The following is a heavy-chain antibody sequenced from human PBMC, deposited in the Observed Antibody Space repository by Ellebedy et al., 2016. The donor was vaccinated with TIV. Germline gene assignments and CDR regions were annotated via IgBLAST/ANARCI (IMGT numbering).Heavy chain of an antibody. J-gene: IGHJ2*01. D-gene: IGHD5-24*01. CDR3: ARGSRDGFNFGWYFDL. CDR2: IKQDGSER. CDR1: GFNFNSYW. Sequence: GGSLRLSCAASGFNFNSYWMSWVRQAPGKGMEWVSDIKQDGSERNYVDSVKGRFPISRDNAKNSLSLQMNSLRAEDTAVYYCARGSRDGFNFGWYFDLWGRGTLVIVSS. V-gene: IGHV3-7*03.